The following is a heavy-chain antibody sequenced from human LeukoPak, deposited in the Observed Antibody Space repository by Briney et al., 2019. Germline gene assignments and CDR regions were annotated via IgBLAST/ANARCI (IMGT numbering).Heavy chain of an antibody. D-gene: IGHD6-6*01. CDR2: INPNSCGT. CDR3: AREYRIAASPTRVSAMDV. CDR1: GYTFTSYG. Sequence: GASVKVSCKSSGYTFTSYGISWVRQAPGQGLEGMGCINPNSCGTNYAQKFQGRVTMTSDTSISTAYMELSRLRSDDTDLYSCAREYRIAASPTRVSAMDVWGKGTTVTVSS. J-gene: IGHJ6*03. V-gene: IGHV1-2*02.